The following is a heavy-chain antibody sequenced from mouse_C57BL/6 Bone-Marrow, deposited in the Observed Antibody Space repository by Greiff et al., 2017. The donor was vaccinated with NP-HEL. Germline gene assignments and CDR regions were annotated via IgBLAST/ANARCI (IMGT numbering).Heavy chain of an antibody. CDR1: GFTFSSYA. J-gene: IGHJ4*01. V-gene: IGHV5-4*03. Sequence: EVKLVESGGGLVKPGGSLKLSCAASGFTFSSYAMSWVRQTPEKRLEWVATISDGGSYTYYPDNVKGRFTISRDNAKNKLYLQMSHLKSEDTAMYYCALVAAMDYWGQGTSVTVSS. CDR2: ISDGGSYT. D-gene: IGHD1-1*02. CDR3: ALVAAMDY.